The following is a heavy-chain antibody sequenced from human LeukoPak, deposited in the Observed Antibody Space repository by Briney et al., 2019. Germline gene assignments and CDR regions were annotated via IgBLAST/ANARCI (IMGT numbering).Heavy chain of an antibody. V-gene: IGHV1-24*01. D-gene: IGHD6-6*01. CDR2: FDPEDGET. Sequence: ASVKVSCKVSGYTLTELSKHWVRQAPGRGLEWMGGFDPEDGETIYAQKFQGRVTMTEDTSTDTAYMELSSLRSEDTAVYYCSVWQLENYYYYYMDVWGKGTTVTVSS. J-gene: IGHJ6*03. CDR3: SVWQLENYYYYYMDV. CDR1: GYTLTELS.